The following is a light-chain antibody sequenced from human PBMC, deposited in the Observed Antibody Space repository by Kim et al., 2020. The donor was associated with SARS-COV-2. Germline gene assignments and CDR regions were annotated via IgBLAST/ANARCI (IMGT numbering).Light chain of an antibody. CDR1: QSVSTNY. CDR3: QQYGSSPPYT. Sequence: AGERATRSCRDRQSVSTNYLAWYQHKPGQAPRLLIYGASSRATGIPDRFSGSGSGTDFTLTISRLEPEDSAVYYCQQYGSSPPYTFGQGTKLEI. CDR2: GAS. J-gene: IGKJ2*01. V-gene: IGKV3-20*01.